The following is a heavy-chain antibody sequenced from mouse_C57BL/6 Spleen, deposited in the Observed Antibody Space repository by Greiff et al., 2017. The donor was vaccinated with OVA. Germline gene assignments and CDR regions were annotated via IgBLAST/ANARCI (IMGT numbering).Heavy chain of an antibody. J-gene: IGHJ4*01. CDR1: GYTFTDYY. V-gene: IGHV1-19*01. D-gene: IGHD2-10*02. Sequence: EVQLQQSGPVLVKPGASVKMSCKASGYTFTDYYMNWVKQSHGKSLEWIGVINPYNGGTSYNQKFKGKATLTVDKSSSTAYMELNSLTSEDSAVYYCARGKGLGAMDYWGQGTSVTVSS. CDR2: INPYNGGT. CDR3: ARGKGLGAMDY.